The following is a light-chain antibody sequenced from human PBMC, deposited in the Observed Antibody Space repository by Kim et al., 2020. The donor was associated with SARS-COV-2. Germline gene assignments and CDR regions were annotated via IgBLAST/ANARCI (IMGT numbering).Light chain of an antibody. CDR1: QSVDGW. CDR2: QAS. CDR3: KQYETYWT. J-gene: IGKJ1*01. V-gene: IGKV1-5*03. Sequence: DIQMTQSPSTLSAFVGDRVTMTCRASQSVDGWLAWYQQKPGKAPRLLIYQASKLESGVPSRFSGSGSGTHFTLTVSNLQSDDSAVYYCKQYETYWTFGPGTRVEIK.